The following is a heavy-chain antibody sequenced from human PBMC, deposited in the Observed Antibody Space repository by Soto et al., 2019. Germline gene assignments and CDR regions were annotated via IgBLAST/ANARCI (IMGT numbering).Heavy chain of an antibody. CDR3: SRQLVPPDYYGMDV. V-gene: IGHV3-7*01. Sequence: GGSLRLSCAASGFTFSSYWMSWVRQAPGKGLEWVANIKQDGSEKYYVDSVKGRFTISRDNSKNTLYLQMNSLRAEDTAVYYCSRQLVPPDYYGMDVWGQGTTVTVSS. J-gene: IGHJ6*02. D-gene: IGHD6-6*01. CDR1: GFTFSSYW. CDR2: IKQDGSEK.